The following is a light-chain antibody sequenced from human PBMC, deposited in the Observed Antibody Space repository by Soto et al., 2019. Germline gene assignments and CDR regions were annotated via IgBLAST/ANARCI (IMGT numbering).Light chain of an antibody. CDR3: QSYDNSLSGSRV. J-gene: IGLJ3*02. CDR1: SSNIGSHT. V-gene: IGLV1-44*01. Sequence: QAVVTQPPSTSGTPGQRVAISCSGTSSNIGSHTVNWYQQLPGTAPKLLIYGDDQRPSGIPDRFSGSKSGMSASLAITGLQAADEANYYCQSYDNSLSGSRVFGGGTKLTVL. CDR2: GDD.